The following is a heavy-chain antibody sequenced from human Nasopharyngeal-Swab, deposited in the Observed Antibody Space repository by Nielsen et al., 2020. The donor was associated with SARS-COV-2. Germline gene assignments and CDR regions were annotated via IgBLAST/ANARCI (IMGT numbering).Heavy chain of an antibody. V-gene: IGHV3-74*01. CDR2: MNSDGSSI. J-gene: IGHJ4*02. CDR1: GFTFSNYG. CDR3: TREYTRSSGFDY. D-gene: IGHD6-6*01. Sequence: GGSLRLSCAASGFTFSNYGMHWVRQAPGKGLVWVSSMNSDGSSINYADSVKGRFSISRDNAENTLYLQMNSLRPEDTAVYYCTREYTRSSGFDYWGQGILVTVPS.